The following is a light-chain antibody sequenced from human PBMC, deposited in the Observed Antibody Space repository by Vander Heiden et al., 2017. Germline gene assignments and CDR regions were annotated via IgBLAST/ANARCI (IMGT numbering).Light chain of an antibody. V-gene: IGLV2-18*02. Sequence: QSALTQPPSASGSPGQSVTISCTGSSSDVGSYNRVCWYQQPPGSAPKLIIFEVNKRPSGVPGRFSGSKSGNTASLTIAGLQADDEADYYCFSYTSSNHWVFGGGTRVTVL. J-gene: IGLJ3*02. CDR1: SSDVGSYNR. CDR3: FSYTSSNHWV. CDR2: EVN.